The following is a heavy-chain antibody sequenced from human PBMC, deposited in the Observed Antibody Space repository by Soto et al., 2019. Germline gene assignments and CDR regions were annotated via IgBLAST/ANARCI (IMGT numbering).Heavy chain of an antibody. CDR3: ARGPQGYLQDFWSGYYRGYYFDY. CDR2: IYYSGST. Sequence: PSETLSLTCTVSGGSISSYYWSWIRQPPGKGLEWIGYIYYSGSTNYNPSLKSRVTISVDTSKNQFSLKLSSVTAADTAVYYCARGPQGYLQDFWSGYYRGYYFDYWGQGTLVTVSS. J-gene: IGHJ4*02. D-gene: IGHD3-3*01. CDR1: GGSISSYY. V-gene: IGHV4-59*01.